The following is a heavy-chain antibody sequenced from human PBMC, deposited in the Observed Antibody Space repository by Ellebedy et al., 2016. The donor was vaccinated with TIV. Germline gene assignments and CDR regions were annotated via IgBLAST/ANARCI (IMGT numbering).Heavy chain of an antibody. V-gene: IGHV1-46*01. CDR3: ARDGEQQPHVYYYYAMDV. CDR1: GYIFTNYY. Sequence: ASVKVSCXASGYIFTNYYMHWVRQAPGQGPEWMGMINPSGGSTTYAEKFQGRVTMTRDTSTSTVHMELSSLRSEDAAVYYCARDGEQQPHVYYYYAMDVWGQGTTVTVSS. D-gene: IGHD6-13*01. J-gene: IGHJ6*02. CDR2: INPSGGST.